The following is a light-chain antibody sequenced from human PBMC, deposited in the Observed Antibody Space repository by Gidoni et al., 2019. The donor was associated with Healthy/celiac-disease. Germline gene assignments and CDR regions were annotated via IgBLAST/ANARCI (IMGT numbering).Light chain of an antibody. CDR3: QQSYSGIT. Sequence: DIQMTQSPSSLSASVGDRVTITCRASQSISSYLNWYQQKPGKAPKLLIYAASSLQSGVPSRFSGSGSGTDFTLTISSLQPEDFATYYCQQSYSGITFGQXTRLEIK. CDR1: QSISSY. CDR2: AAS. J-gene: IGKJ5*01. V-gene: IGKV1-39*01.